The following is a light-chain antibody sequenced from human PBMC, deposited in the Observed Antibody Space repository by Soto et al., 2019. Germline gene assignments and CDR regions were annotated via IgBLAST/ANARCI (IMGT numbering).Light chain of an antibody. Sequence: EIVLTQSPGTLSLSPGERASLSCRASQSVSSSSLAWYQQQPGQAPRLLIYGASSRATGIPDRFSGSGSGTDFILTISRLEPEDFAVFYCQQYGRSPWTFGQGTKVDIK. V-gene: IGKV3-20*01. CDR2: GAS. CDR3: QQYGRSPWT. CDR1: QSVSSSS. J-gene: IGKJ1*01.